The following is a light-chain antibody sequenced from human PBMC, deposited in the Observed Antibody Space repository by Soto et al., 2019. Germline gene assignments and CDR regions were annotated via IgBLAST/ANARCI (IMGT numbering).Light chain of an antibody. V-gene: IGKV1-39*01. CDR3: QQSYSAPHT. CDR2: AAS. Sequence: DIQMTQSPSSLSASVGDRVTITCRASQSISSSLNWYHQKPGKAPKLLIYAASSLQSGVPSRFSGSGSGTDFTLSISSLQPEDFATYYCQQSYSAPHTFGQGTKLEIK. CDR1: QSISSS. J-gene: IGKJ2*01.